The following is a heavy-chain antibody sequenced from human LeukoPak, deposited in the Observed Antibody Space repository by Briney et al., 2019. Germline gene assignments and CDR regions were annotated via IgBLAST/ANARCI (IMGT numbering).Heavy chain of an antibody. D-gene: IGHD1-26*01. CDR2: ISGVYDNI. J-gene: IGHJ6*02. CDR3: ARGGAHGMDV. V-gene: IGHV3-11*01. Sequence: PGGSLRLSCAAPGFTFSEYYMTWIRQAPGEGLEWVSYISGVYDNIFYGNSVKGRFTISRDNAKKSVYLQMNSLRAEDTAVYYCARGGAHGMDVWGQGTTVTVSS. CDR1: GFTFSEYY.